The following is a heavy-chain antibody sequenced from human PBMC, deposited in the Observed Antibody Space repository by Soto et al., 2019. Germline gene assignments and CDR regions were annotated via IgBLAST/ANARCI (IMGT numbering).Heavy chain of an antibody. J-gene: IGHJ4*02. CDR1: GFTFSSYA. V-gene: IGHV3-30-3*01. D-gene: IGHD1-26*01. CDR2: ISYDGSNK. CDR3: ARDERQWELLYYFDY. Sequence: QVQLVESGGGVVQPGRSLRLSCAASGFTFSSYAMHWVRQAPGKGLEWVAVISYDGSNKYYADSVKGRFTISRDNSKNTRYLQMNSLRAEDTAVYYCARDERQWELLYYFDYWGQGTLVTVSS.